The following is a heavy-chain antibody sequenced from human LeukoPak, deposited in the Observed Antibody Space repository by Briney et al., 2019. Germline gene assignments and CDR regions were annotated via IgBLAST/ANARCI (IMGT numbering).Heavy chain of an antibody. CDR3: ARVGYSYFITDWSRTGLGASPTKYYYHRDV. Sequence: SETLSLTCAVYGGSFSDYYWSWIRQPPGKGLEWIGEINPSGSTNYTPSLKSRVTISVDTSKNQFSLKLSSVAAADTSVYFCARVGYSYFITDWSRTGLGASPTKYYYHRDVWDKGTPVTVSS. CDR1: GGSFSDYY. J-gene: IGHJ6*03. V-gene: IGHV4-34*01. D-gene: IGHD5-18*01. CDR2: INPSGST.